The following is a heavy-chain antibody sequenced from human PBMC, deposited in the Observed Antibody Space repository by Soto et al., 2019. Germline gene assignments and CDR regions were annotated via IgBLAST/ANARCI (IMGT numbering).Heavy chain of an antibody. CDR3: ARSEDINYYYYMDV. D-gene: IGHD2-15*01. CDR2: IYYSGST. V-gene: IGHV4-31*03. J-gene: IGHJ6*03. CDR1: GGSISSGGYY. Sequence: SETLSLTCTVSGGSISSGGYYRSWIRQHPGKGLEWIGYIYYSGSTYYHPSLKSRITISIDTSKNQFSLKLSSVTAADTAVYFCARSEDINYYYYMDVWGKGTTVTVSS.